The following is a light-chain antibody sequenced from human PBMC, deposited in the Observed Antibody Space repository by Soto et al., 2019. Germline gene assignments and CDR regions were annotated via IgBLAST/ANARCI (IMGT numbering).Light chain of an antibody. V-gene: IGLV2-8*01. CDR1: SSDVGYYDY. CDR2: EVT. CDR3: SSYAGSYTYV. J-gene: IGLJ1*01. Sequence: QSVLTQPPSASGFPGQSVTISCTGTSSDVGYYDYVSWYQQHPGKAPKLVIYEVTKRPSGVPDRVSASKSGNTASLTVSGLRAEDEADYYCSSYAGSYTYVFGTGTKVTVL.